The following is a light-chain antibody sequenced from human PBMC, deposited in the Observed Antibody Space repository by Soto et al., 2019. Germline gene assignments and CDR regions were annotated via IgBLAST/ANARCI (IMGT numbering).Light chain of an antibody. Sequence: QSVLTQPPSVSGAPGQRVTISCTGSGSNIGALYDVHWYQQLPGRAPKLVIDSNSNRPSGVPDRFSGSKSGTSASLAITGLQAEDEGDYYCQSFDSNLSGWVFGGGTKVTVL. CDR1: GSNIGALYD. V-gene: IGLV1-40*01. CDR3: QSFDSNLSGWV. J-gene: IGLJ2*01. CDR2: SNS.